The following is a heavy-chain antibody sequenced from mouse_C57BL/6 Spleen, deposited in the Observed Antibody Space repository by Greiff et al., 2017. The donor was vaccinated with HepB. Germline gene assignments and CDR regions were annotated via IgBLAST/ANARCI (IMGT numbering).Heavy chain of an antibody. Sequence: QVQLQQPGAELVMPGASVKLSCKASGYTFPSYWMHWVQQRPGQGLEWIGEIDPSDSYTNYNQKFKGKSTLTVDKSSSTAYMQLSSLTSEDSAVYYWARWGYGYDGFDYWGQGTTLTVSS. D-gene: IGHD2-2*01. V-gene: IGHV1-69*01. CDR1: GYTFPSYW. J-gene: IGHJ2*01. CDR3: ARWGYGYDGFDY. CDR2: IDPSDSYT.